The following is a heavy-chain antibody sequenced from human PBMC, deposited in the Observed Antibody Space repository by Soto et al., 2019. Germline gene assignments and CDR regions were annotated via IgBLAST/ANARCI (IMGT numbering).Heavy chain of an antibody. Sequence: SETLSLTCTVSGDSVNNSSYYWGWIRQSPGKRLDSIVSVTGSGTKYYNSFLGSRVIFSVDSSKTLISLKLRPMTAAATADYYCVTDSTSQGRDWFDHWGQGTLVTVSS. J-gene: IGHJ5*02. CDR1: GDSVNNSSYY. V-gene: IGHV4-39*02. D-gene: IGHD2-21*01. CDR2: VTGSGTK. CDR3: VTDSTSQGRDWFDH.